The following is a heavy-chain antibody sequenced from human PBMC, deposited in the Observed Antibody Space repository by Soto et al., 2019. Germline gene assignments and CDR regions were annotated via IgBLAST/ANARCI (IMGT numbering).Heavy chain of an antibody. Sequence: SETLSLTCTVSGGSISSYYWSWIRQPPGKGLEWIGYIYYSGSTNYNPSLKSRVTISVDTYKNQFSLKLSSVTAADTAVYYCARMSRNWGSSLDYWGQGTLVTVSS. CDR1: GGSISSYY. J-gene: IGHJ4*02. CDR3: ARMSRNWGSSLDY. D-gene: IGHD7-27*01. V-gene: IGHV4-59*08. CDR2: IYYSGST.